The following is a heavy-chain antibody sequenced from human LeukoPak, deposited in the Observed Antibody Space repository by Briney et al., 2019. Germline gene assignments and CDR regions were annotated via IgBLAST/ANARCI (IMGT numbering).Heavy chain of an antibody. CDR2: IIPIFGTA. J-gene: IGHJ3*02. CDR1: GGTFSSYA. CDR3: AKDVEVTGTNLGLILDAFDI. V-gene: IGHV1-69*13. Sequence: SVKVSCKASGGTFSSYAISWVRQAPGQGLEWMGGIIPIFGTANYAQKFQGRVTITADESTSTAYMELSSLRSEDTAVYYCAKDVEVTGTNLGLILDAFDIWGQGTMVTVSS. D-gene: IGHD1-20*01.